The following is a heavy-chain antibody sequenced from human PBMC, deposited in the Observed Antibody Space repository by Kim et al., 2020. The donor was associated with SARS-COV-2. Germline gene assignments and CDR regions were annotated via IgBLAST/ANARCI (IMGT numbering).Heavy chain of an antibody. J-gene: IGHJ6*02. V-gene: IGHV3-30*18. Sequence: GGSLRLSCAASGFTFSSYGMHWVRQAPGKGLEWVALISSAGNNKHYADSVKGRFTISRDNSRNTLYLQINSLRAEDTAVFYCAKRRSVTTMVRDGGMDVWGQGTTVTVSS. CDR1: GFTFSSYG. D-gene: IGHD3-10*01. CDR3: AKRRSVTTMVRDGGMDV. CDR2: ISSAGNNK.